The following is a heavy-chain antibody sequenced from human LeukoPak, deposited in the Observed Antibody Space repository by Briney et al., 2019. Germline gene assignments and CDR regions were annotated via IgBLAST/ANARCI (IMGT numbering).Heavy chain of an antibody. J-gene: IGHJ4*02. CDR1: GFTFSSYS. Sequence: GGSLSLSCAASGFTFSSYSMNWVRQAPGKGLEWVSYISSSGSTIYYADSVKGRFTISRDNAKNSLYLQMNSLRAEDTAVYYCARDQGYYDSSGYYFDYWGQGTLVTVSS. D-gene: IGHD3-22*01. CDR2: ISSSGSTI. V-gene: IGHV3-48*04. CDR3: ARDQGYYDSSGYYFDY.